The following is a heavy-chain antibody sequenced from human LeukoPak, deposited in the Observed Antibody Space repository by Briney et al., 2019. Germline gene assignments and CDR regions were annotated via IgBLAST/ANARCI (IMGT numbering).Heavy chain of an antibody. Sequence: GGSLRLSCAASGFTFSNYAMTWVRQAPGKGLECVSLISGSDSRTYHADSVKGRFTISRDNSKNTLYLQMDSLRAEDTAVYYCAKARFPKGYDSSGGFDYWGQGTLVTVSS. D-gene: IGHD3-22*01. CDR1: GFTFSNYA. V-gene: IGHV3-23*01. CDR3: AKARFPKGYDSSGGFDY. CDR2: ISGSDSRT. J-gene: IGHJ4*02.